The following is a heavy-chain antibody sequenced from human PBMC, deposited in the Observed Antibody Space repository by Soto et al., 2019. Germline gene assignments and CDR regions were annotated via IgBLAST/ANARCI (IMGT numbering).Heavy chain of an antibody. CDR3: VRGQEWLAPDY. CDR2: ISSRSNTI. CDR1: GFTFSSYS. V-gene: IGHV3-48*01. J-gene: IGHJ4*02. D-gene: IGHD3-3*01. Sequence: GGSLRLSCAASGFTFSSYSMNWVRQAPGKGLEWVSYISSRSNTIYYADSVKGRFTISRDNAKNSLYLQMNSLRAEDTAVYYCVRGQEWLAPDYWGQGILVTVSS.